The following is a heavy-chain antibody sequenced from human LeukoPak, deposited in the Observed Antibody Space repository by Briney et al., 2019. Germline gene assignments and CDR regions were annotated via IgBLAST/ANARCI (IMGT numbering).Heavy chain of an antibody. J-gene: IGHJ6*02. V-gene: IGHV1-18*01. CDR1: GYTFTSYG. D-gene: IGHD2-2*01. CDR2: ISAYNGNT. CDR3: ARDRDGPAAMEDGYYYYGMDV. Sequence: GASVKVSCKASGYTFTSYGISWVRQAPGQGLEWMGWISAYNGNTNYAQKLQGRVTMTTDTSTSTAYMELRSLRSDDTAVYYCARDRDGPAAMEDGYYYYGMDVWGQGTTVTVSS.